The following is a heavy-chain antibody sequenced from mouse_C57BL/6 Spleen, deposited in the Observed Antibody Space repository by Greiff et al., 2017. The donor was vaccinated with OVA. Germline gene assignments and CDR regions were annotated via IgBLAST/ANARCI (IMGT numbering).Heavy chain of an antibody. CDR2: ILPGSGST. Sequence: QVQLKQSGAELMKPGASVKLSCKATGYTFTGYWIEWVKQRPGHGLEWIGEILPGSGSTNYNEKFKGKATFTADTSSNTAYMQLSSLTTEDSAIYYCARFLTTVVAKYYFDYWGQGTTLTVSS. V-gene: IGHV1-9*01. J-gene: IGHJ2*01. CDR3: ARFLTTVVAKYYFDY. CDR1: GYTFTGYW. D-gene: IGHD1-1*01.